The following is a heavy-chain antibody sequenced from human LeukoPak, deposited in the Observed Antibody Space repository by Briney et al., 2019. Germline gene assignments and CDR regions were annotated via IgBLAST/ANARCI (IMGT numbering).Heavy chain of an antibody. CDR1: GGSISSYY. Sequence: PSETLSLTCTVSGGSISSYYWSWIRQPPGKGLEWIGYIYYSGSTNYNPSLKSRVTISVDTSKNQFSLKLSSVTAADTAVYYCARHVYCGGDCPHDAFDIWGQGTMVTVSS. V-gene: IGHV4-59*08. D-gene: IGHD2-21*02. J-gene: IGHJ3*02. CDR3: ARHVYCGGDCPHDAFDI. CDR2: IYYSGST.